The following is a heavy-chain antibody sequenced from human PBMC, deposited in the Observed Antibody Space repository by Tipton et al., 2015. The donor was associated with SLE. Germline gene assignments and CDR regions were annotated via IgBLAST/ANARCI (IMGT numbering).Heavy chain of an antibody. CDR3: ARDPQLAGFDL. CDR2: IYYSANT. D-gene: IGHD3-10*01. J-gene: IGHJ5*02. Sequence: TLSLTCTVSGGSISSYYWSWIRQHPGKGLEWIGYIYYSANTYYNPSLKSRVTISVDTSKNQFSLKLSSVTAADTAVYYCARDPQLAGFDLWGQGTLVTVSS. V-gene: IGHV4-31*03. CDR1: GGSISSYY.